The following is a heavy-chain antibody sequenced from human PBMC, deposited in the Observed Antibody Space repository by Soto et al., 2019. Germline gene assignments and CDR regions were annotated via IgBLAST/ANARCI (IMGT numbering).Heavy chain of an antibody. J-gene: IGHJ4*02. CDR2: IYYSGST. D-gene: IGHD2-2*01. Sequence: QVQLQESGPGLVKPSQTLSLTCTVSGGSISSGGYYWSWIRQHPGKGLEWIGCIYYSGSTYYNPSLKSRVTISVDTSKNQFSLKLSSVTAADTAVYYCARDRRGYCSSTSCYGAIDYWGQGTLVTVSS. V-gene: IGHV4-31*03. CDR1: GGSISSGGYY. CDR3: ARDRRGYCSSTSCYGAIDY.